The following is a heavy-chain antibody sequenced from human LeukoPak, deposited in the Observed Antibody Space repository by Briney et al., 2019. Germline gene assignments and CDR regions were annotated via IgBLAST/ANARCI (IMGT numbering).Heavy chain of an antibody. Sequence: SETLSLTCTVSGGSISSASYYWSWIRQPAGKGLEWIGRIDTSGSTNYNPSLKSRVTISIDTSKNQFSLKLSSVTAADTAVYYCARASDPYYCDSSAFDYWGQGTLVTVSS. J-gene: IGHJ4*02. CDR1: GGSISSASYY. V-gene: IGHV4-61*02. D-gene: IGHD3-22*01. CDR2: IDTSGST. CDR3: ARASDPYYCDSSAFDY.